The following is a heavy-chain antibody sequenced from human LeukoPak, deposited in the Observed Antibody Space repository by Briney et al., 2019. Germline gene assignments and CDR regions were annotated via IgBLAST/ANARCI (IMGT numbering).Heavy chain of an antibody. D-gene: IGHD3-3*01. Sequence: GGSLRLSCAASGFTFSSYSMNWVRQAPGKELEWVGRIKSKTDGGTTDYAAPVKGRFTISRDDSKNTLYLQMNSLKTEDTAVYYCTTDRDVLRFLEWAVSMDVWGKGTTVTVSS. V-gene: IGHV3-15*01. CDR1: GFTFSSYS. J-gene: IGHJ6*03. CDR3: TTDRDVLRFLEWAVSMDV. CDR2: IKSKTDGGTT.